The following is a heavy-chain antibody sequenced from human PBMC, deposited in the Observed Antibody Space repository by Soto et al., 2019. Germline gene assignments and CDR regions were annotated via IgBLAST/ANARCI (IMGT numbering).Heavy chain of an antibody. V-gene: IGHV3-23*01. CDR1: GFTFNNFA. Sequence: EVHLLGSGGDLVKPGGSLRLSCEVSGFTFNNFAMSWVRQSPGKGLEWVSTISSDGDLRHYAESVKGRFTSSRDNSKSSLFLQMNSLRAEDPALYFCAKVRQRFLDILTGATNFDSWGQGTLVTVSS. J-gene: IGHJ4*02. CDR3: AKVRQRFLDILTGATNFDS. D-gene: IGHD3-9*01. CDR2: ISSDGDLR.